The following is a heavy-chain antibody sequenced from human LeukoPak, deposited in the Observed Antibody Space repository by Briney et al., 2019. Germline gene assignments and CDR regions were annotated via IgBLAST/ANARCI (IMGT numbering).Heavy chain of an antibody. V-gene: IGHV4-4*07. CDR3: ARMGRHGSGSYGTGVDY. J-gene: IGHJ4*02. CDR2: IYTSGRT. D-gene: IGHD3-10*01. CDR1: GGSISSYY. Sequence: SETLSLTCTVSGGSISSYYWSWIRQPAGKGLEWIGRIYTSGRTNYNPSLKSRVTMSVDTSKNQFSLKLSSVTAADTAVYYCARMGRHGSGSYGTGVDYWGQGTLVTVSS.